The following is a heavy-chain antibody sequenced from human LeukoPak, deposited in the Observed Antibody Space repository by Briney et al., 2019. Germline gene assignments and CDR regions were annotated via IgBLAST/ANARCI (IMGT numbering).Heavy chain of an antibody. V-gene: IGHV6-1*01. Sequence: KASQTLSLTCAISGDSVSSNSAAWNWIRQSPSRGLEWLGRTYYRSKWYNDYAVSVKSRITINPDTSKNQFSLQLNSVTPEDTAVYYCARDPRYCSSTSCYAAGRGGMDVWGQGTTVTVSS. CDR2: TYYRSKWYN. D-gene: IGHD2-2*01. CDR3: ARDPRYCSSTSCYAAGRGGMDV. CDR1: GDSVSSNSAA. J-gene: IGHJ6*02.